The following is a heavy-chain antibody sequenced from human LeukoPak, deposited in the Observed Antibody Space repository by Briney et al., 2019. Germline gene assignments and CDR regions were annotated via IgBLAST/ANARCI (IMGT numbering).Heavy chain of an antibody. CDR3: ARADSSGYYPSRYFDL. V-gene: IGHV4-30-2*01. Sequence: SETLSLTCTVSGGSISSGGYYWSWIRQPPGKGLEWIGYIYHSGSTYYNPSLKSRVTISVDRSKNQFSLKLSSVTAADTAVYYCARADSSGYYPSRYFDLWGRGTLVTVSS. J-gene: IGHJ2*01. D-gene: IGHD3-22*01. CDR2: IYHSGST. CDR1: GGSISSGGYY.